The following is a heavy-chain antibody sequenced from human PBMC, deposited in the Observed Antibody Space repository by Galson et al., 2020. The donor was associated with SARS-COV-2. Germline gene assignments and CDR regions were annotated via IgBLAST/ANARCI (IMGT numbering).Heavy chain of an antibody. V-gene: IGHV4-31*03. J-gene: IGHJ4*02. CDR2: IYYSGRT. CDR1: GGSISSGGSY. D-gene: IGHD6-19*01. Sequence: SQTLSLTCTVSGGSISSGGSYWSWIRQHPGKGLEWIGYIYYSGRTYYNPSLKSRVTISVDTSKNQFSLKLSSVTAADTAVYYCARGRGGSGWYGGYFDYWGQGTLVTVSS. CDR3: ARGRGGSGWYGGYFDY.